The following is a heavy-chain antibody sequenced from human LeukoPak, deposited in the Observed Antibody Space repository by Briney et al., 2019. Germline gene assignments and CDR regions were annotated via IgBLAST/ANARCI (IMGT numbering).Heavy chain of an antibody. D-gene: IGHD1-7*01. CDR1: GFTFSSYW. CDR2: IKQDGSEK. J-gene: IGHJ5*02. Sequence: PGGSLRLSCAVSGFTFSSYWMSWVRQAPGKGLEWVANIKQDGSEKYYVDSAKGRFTISRDNAKNSLYLQMNSLRAEDTAVYYCSSGNYADWFDPWGQGTLVTVSS. CDR3: SSGNYADWFDP. V-gene: IGHV3-7*01.